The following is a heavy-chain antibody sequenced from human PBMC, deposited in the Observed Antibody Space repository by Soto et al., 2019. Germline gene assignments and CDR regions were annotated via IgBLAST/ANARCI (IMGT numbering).Heavy chain of an antibody. CDR1: GYTFTGYY. J-gene: IGHJ5*02. V-gene: IGHV1-2*02. CDR2: INPNSGGT. CDR3: VSAAQYNWFDP. Sequence: ASVKVSCKASGYTFTGYYMHWVRQAPGQWLEWMGWINPNSGGTNYAQKLQGRVTMTRDTSTSTVYMELSSLRSEDTAVYYCVSAAQYNWFDPWGQGTLVTVSS. D-gene: IGHD6-13*01.